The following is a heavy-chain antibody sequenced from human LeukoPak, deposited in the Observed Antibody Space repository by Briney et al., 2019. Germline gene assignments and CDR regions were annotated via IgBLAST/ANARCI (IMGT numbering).Heavy chain of an antibody. CDR1: AFTFSDYN. V-gene: IGHV3-48*01. J-gene: IGHJ4*02. CDR3: ARDRIKGGSYYFDY. D-gene: IGHD1-26*01. CDR2: ISGRSSTI. Sequence: GGSLRLSCAASAFTFSDYNMNWVRQAPGKGLEWVSYISGRSSTIYYADSVKGRFTISRDNAKNSMYLKMNSLRAEDTAVYYCARDRIKGGSYYFDYWGQGTLVTVSS.